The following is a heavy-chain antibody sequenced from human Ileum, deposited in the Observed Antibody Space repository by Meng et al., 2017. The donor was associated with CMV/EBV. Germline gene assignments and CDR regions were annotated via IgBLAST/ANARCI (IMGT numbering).Heavy chain of an antibody. D-gene: IGHD3-10*01. V-gene: IGHV6-1*01. CDR3: TYGWPLKY. Sequence: QVQLDQSGSRLVKPSQTPSVARAGYSSYISTESCNWIRQSPSRGLEWLGRTWYASKWYYEYAVSVKSRITINPDTSQKQISLQLNSVTPDDTAVYYCTYGWPLKYWGQGSLVTVSS. CDR2: TWYASKWYY. J-gene: IGHJ4*02. CDR1: YSSYISTES.